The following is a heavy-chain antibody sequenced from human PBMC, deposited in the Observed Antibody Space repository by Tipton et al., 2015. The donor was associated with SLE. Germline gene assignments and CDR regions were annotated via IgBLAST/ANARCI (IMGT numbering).Heavy chain of an antibody. CDR2: ISSSSSYI. Sequence: SLRLSCAASGFTFSSYAMNWVRQAPGKGLEWVSSISSSSSYIYYADSVKGRFTISRDNAKNSLYLQMNSLRAEDTAVCYCARDRGDCGGDCYSWYWGQGTLVTVSS. CDR1: GFTFSSYA. D-gene: IGHD2-21*01. V-gene: IGHV3-21*01. J-gene: IGHJ4*02. CDR3: ARDRGDCGGDCYSWY.